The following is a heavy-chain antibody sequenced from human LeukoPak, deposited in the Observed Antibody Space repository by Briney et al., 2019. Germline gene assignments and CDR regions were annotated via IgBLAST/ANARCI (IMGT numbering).Heavy chain of an antibody. D-gene: IGHD4-17*01. CDR1: GGSISSSSYY. Sequence: ASETLSLTCTVSGGSISSSSYYWSWIRQHPGKGLEWVGYIYYSGTTYYNPSLKSRITISVDTSNNQFSLKLSSVTAADTAVYYCARHYGAANYFDYWGQGTLVTVSS. V-gene: IGHV4-31*03. CDR3: ARHYGAANYFDY. CDR2: IYYSGTT. J-gene: IGHJ4*02.